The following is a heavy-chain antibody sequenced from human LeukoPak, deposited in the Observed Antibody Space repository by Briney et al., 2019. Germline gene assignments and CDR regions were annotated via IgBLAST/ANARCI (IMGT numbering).Heavy chain of an antibody. V-gene: IGHV4-39*01. CDR3: ARHLYSSGWQYAFDI. D-gene: IGHD6-19*01. CDR2: IYYSGST. J-gene: IGHJ3*02. Sequence: SETLSLTCTVSGGSISSSSYYWGWVRQPPGKGLEWTGSIYYSGSTYYNPSLKSRVTISVDTSKNQFSLKLSSVTAADTAVYYCARHLYSSGWQYAFDIWGQGTMVTVSS. CDR1: GGSISSSSYY.